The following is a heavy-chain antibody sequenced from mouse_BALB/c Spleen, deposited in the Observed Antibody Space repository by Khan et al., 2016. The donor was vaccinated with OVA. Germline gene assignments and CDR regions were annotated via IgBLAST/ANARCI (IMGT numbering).Heavy chain of an antibody. CDR2: ISYSGVT. CDR1: GYSITSGYA. V-gene: IGHV3-2*02. J-gene: IGHJ2*01. Sequence: VQLKESGPGLVKPSQSLSLTCTVTGYSITSGYAWNWIRQFPGNKLEWMGYISYSGVTSYTPSLKSRISITRDTSKNQFFLQLNSVTTEDTATYYCARENYYGYCFAYWGQGTTLTVSS. CDR3: ARENYYGYCFAY. D-gene: IGHD1-1*01.